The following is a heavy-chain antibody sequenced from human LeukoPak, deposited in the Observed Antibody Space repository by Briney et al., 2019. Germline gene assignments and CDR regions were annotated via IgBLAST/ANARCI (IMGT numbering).Heavy chain of an antibody. D-gene: IGHD5-18*01. CDR2: IRYDGSNK. CDR3: AKGSSYSYGYNDY. V-gene: IGHV3-30*02. J-gene: IGHJ4*02. Sequence: GGSLRLSCAASGFTFSSYGMHWVRQAPGKGLEWVAFIRYDGSNKYYVDSVKGRFTISRDNSKNTLYLQMNSLRAEDTVIYYCAKGSSYSYGYNDYWSQGTLVTVSS. CDR1: GFTFSSYG.